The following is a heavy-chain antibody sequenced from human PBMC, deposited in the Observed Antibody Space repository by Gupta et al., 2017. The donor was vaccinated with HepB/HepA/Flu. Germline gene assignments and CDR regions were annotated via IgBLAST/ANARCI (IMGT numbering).Heavy chain of an antibody. D-gene: IGHD2-2*01. CDR3: ARYIVVVPAAPGAAFDI. J-gene: IGHJ3*02. Sequence: QVQLVQSGAEVKKPGASVKVSCKASGYTFTGYYMHWVRQAPGQGLEWMGWINPNSGGTNYAQKFQGRVTMTRDTSISTAYMELSRLRSDDTAVYYCARYIVVVPAAPGAAFDIWGQGTMVTVSS. CDR1: GYTFTGYY. V-gene: IGHV1-2*02. CDR2: INPNSGGT.